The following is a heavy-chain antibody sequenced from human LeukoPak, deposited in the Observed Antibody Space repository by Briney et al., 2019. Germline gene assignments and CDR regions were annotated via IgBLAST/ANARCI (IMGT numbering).Heavy chain of an antibody. D-gene: IGHD2-2*01. J-gene: IGHJ3*02. CDR2: IRFDGTNK. Sequence: PGGSPRLSCAASGFSFRNFGMHWVRQAPGKGLEWVAFIRFDGTNKYYTDSVEGRFTISRDNSKNTLYLQMSSLRAEDTAVYYCAKDKGFCTTTTCYVLSNDAFDIWGQGTMVTVSS. CDR3: AKDKGFCTTTTCYVLSNDAFDI. CDR1: GFSFRNFG. V-gene: IGHV3-30*02.